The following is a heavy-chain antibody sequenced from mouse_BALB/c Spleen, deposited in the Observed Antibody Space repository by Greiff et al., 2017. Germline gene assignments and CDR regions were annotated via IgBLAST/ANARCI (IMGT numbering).Heavy chain of an antibody. CDR3: ARQTTVVSFDY. Sequence: DVKLVESGGDLVKPGGSLKLSCAASGFTFSSYGMSWVRQTPDKRLEWVATISSGGSYTYYPDSVKGRFTISRDNAKNTLYLQMSSLKSEDTAMYYCARQTTVVSFDYWGQGTTLTVSS. CDR2: ISSGGSYT. CDR1: GFTFSSYG. D-gene: IGHD1-1*01. V-gene: IGHV5-6*02. J-gene: IGHJ2*01.